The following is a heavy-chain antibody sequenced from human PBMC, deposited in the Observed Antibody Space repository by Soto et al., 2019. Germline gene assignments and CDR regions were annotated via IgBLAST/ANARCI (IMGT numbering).Heavy chain of an antibody. CDR2: ISYDGSNK. D-gene: IGHD5-18*01. CDR1: GFTFSSYA. Sequence: GGSLRLSCAASGFTFSSYAMHWVRQAPGKGLEWVAVISYDGSNKYYADSVKGRFTISRDNSKNTLYLQMNSLRSDDTAVYYCARGRGSYGPREGYYYYGMDVWGQGTTVTVSS. CDR3: ARGRGSYGPREGYYYYGMDV. J-gene: IGHJ6*02. V-gene: IGHV3-30-3*01.